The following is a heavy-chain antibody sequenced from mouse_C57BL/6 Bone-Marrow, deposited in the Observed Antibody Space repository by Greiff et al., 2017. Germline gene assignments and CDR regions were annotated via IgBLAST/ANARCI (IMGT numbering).Heavy chain of an antibody. Sequence: VQLQQPGAELVKPGASVKLSCKASGYTFPSYWMHWAQQRPGRGLEWIGRIAPNSGGTKYNEKFKSKATLTVDKPSSPAYMQLSSLTSEDSALYYSARYGNLDYWGQGTTLTVSS. CDR2: IAPNSGGT. J-gene: IGHJ2*01. CDR1: GYTFPSYW. CDR3: ARYGNLDY. V-gene: IGHV1-72*01. D-gene: IGHD2-1*01.